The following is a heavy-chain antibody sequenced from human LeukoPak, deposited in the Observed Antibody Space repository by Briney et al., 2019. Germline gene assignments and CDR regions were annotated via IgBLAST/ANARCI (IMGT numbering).Heavy chain of an antibody. V-gene: IGHV4-59*08. J-gene: IGHJ4*02. Sequence: SETLSLTCAVSGGSIRSYYWSWIRQPPGKGLEWIGYMYYTGTTNYNPSLKSRVTISVDTSKNQFSLNLSSVTAADTAVYYCTGKYYYDTSGYYYADYWGQGTLVTVSS. CDR3: TGKYYYDTSGYYYADY. CDR2: MYYTGTT. CDR1: GGSIRSYY. D-gene: IGHD3-22*01.